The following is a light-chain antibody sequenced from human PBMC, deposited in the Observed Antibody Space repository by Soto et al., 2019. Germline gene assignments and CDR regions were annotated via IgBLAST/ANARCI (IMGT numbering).Light chain of an antibody. V-gene: IGLV1-47*02. J-gene: IGLJ2*01. CDR1: SSNTGNFY. CDR3: AAWDDSLNGYLL. CDR2: TNN. Sequence: QSVLTQPPSVSAAPGQKVTISCSGSSSNTGNFYVSWYQQLPGTAPRLVIYTNNRRPSGVPDRFSASKSGTSASLAISGLQSEDEADYYCAAWDDSLNGYLLFGGGTKVTVL.